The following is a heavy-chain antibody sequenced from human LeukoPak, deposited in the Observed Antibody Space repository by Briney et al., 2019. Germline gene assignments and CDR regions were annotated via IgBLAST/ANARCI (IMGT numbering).Heavy chain of an antibody. V-gene: IGHV3-48*03. CDR2: ISSSGSTI. J-gene: IGHJ4*02. Sequence: GGSLRLSCAASGFTFSNYEMNWVRQAPGQGLEWVSYISSSGSTIYYADSVKGRFTISRDNAKNSLYLQMNSLRAEDTAVYYCARRGRAFDYWGQGTLVTVSS. CDR3: ARRGRAFDY. CDR1: GFTFSNYE.